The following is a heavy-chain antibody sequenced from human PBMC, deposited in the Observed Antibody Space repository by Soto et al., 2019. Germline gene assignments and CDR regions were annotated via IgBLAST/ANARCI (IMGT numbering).Heavy chain of an antibody. D-gene: IGHD6-13*01. CDR3: ARLTYSSSWSH. J-gene: IGHJ4*02. Sequence: ETLSLTCAVYGGSFSGYYWSWIRQPPGKGLEWIGEINHSGSTNYNPSLKSRVTISVDTSKNQFSLKLSSVTAADTAVYYCARLTYSSSWSHWGQGTLVTVSS. CDR2: INHSGST. V-gene: IGHV4-34*01. CDR1: GGSFSGYY.